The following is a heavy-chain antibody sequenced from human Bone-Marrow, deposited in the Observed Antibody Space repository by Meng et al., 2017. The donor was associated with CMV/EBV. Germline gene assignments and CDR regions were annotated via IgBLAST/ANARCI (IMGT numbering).Heavy chain of an antibody. Sequence: ASVKVSCKASGYTFTSYAMHWVRQAPGQRLEWMGWSNAGNGNTKYSQEFQGRVTITRDTSASTAYMELSSLRSEDTAVYYCATPFVVVPAAILGYYGMDVWGQGTTVTVSS. CDR2: SNAGNGNT. V-gene: IGHV1-3*02. CDR1: GYTFTSYA. J-gene: IGHJ6*02. CDR3: ATPFVVVPAAILGYYGMDV. D-gene: IGHD2-2*02.